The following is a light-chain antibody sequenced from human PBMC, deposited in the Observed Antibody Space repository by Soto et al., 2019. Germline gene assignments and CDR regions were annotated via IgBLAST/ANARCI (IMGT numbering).Light chain of an antibody. CDR2: EVV. Sequence: QSALTQPPSASGSPGQSVTISCTGAGTDVGQYNYVSWYQQHPGKAPRLIIYEVVQRPSGVPDRFSGSKSGNTASLTVSGLQAADEADYFCKSYAGSNTYVFGSGTKVTVL. CDR1: GTDVGQYNY. J-gene: IGLJ1*01. V-gene: IGLV2-8*01. CDR3: KSYAGSNTYV.